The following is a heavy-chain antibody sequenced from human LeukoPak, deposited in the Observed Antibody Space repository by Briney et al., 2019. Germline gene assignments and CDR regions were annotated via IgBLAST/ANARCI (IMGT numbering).Heavy chain of an antibody. CDR2: ISYDGSNK. CDR3: AKIELLWFGEDYYYGMDV. D-gene: IGHD3-10*01. CDR1: GFTFSSYG. J-gene: IGHJ6*04. V-gene: IGHV3-30*18. Sequence: PGGSLRLSCAASGFTFSSYGMHWVRQAPGKGLEWVAVISYDGSNKYYADSVKGRLTISRDNSKNTLYLQMNSLRAEDTAVYYCAKIELLWFGEDYYYGMDVWGKGTTVTVSS.